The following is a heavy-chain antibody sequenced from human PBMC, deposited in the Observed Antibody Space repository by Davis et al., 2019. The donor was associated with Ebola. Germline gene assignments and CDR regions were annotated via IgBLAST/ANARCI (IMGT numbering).Heavy chain of an antibody. J-gene: IGHJ3*02. D-gene: IGHD3-10*01. CDR1: GGSISSGSYY. V-gene: IGHV4-61*09. CDR2: IYTSGST. Sequence: SETLSLTCTVSGGSISSGSYYWSWIRQPPGKGLEWIGHIYTSGSTNYNPSLKSRVTISVDTSKNQFSLKLSSVTAADAAVYYCAREHSITMVQSFDIWGQGTMVTVSS. CDR3: AREHSITMVQSFDI.